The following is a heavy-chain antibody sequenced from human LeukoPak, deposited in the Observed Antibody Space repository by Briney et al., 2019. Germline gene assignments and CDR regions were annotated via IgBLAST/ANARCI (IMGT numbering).Heavy chain of an antibody. V-gene: IGHV4-34*01. Sequence: SETLSLTCAVYGGSFSGYYWSWIRQPPGKGLEWIGYIYHSGSTYYNPSLKSRVTISVDRSKNQFSLKLSSVTAADTAVYYCAADSSGYYYYFQHWGQGTLVTVSS. CDR2: IYHSGST. D-gene: IGHD3-22*01. J-gene: IGHJ1*01. CDR1: GGSFSGYY. CDR3: AADSSGYYYYFQH.